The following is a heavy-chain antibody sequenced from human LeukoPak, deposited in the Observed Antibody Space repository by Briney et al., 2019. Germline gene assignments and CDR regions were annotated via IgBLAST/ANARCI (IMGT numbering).Heavy chain of an antibody. J-gene: IGHJ3*02. Sequence: ASVKVSCKASGYTFTSYDINWVRQATGQGLEWMGWMNPNSGNTGYAQKIQGRVTMTRNTSISTAYMELSSLRSEDTAVYYCARSGGYDFWSGRTDAFDIWGQGTMVTVSS. D-gene: IGHD3-3*01. V-gene: IGHV1-8*01. CDR2: MNPNSGNT. CDR1: GYTFTSYD. CDR3: ARSGGYDFWSGRTDAFDI.